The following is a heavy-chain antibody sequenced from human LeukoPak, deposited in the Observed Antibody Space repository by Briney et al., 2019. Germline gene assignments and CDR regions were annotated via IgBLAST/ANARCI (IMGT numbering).Heavy chain of an antibody. J-gene: IGHJ3*02. CDR2: ISSSGLTI. D-gene: IGHD6-13*01. Sequence: GGSLRLSCTASGFTFSSYEMNWVRQAPGKGLEWVSYISSSGLTIYYADSVKGRLTVSRDNAQNSLHLQMNSLRVEDTAVYYCASSSWSDDTFDIWGLGTMVTVSS. CDR1: GFTFSSYE. V-gene: IGHV3-48*03. CDR3: ASSSWSDDTFDI.